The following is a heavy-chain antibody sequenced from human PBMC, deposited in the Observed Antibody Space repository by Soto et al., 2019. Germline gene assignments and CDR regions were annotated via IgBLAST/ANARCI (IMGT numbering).Heavy chain of an antibody. CDR1: GLSFGTSGVG. Sequence: QITLKESGPTQVKPTQTLTLTCTASGLSFGTSGVGVGWIRQPPGEALDWLALIYWNDDKRYSPSLKSSLTITKDTSKNQVVLTMTNVDPVDTATYYCASMTTVATAAFDIWGQGTMVTVSS. D-gene: IGHD4-17*01. CDR2: IYWNDDK. J-gene: IGHJ3*02. V-gene: IGHV2-5*01. CDR3: ASMTTVATAAFDI.